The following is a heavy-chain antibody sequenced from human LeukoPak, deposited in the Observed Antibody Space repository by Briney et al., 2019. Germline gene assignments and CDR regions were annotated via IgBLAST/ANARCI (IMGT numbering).Heavy chain of an antibody. Sequence: GGSLRLPCAASGFTFSSHSMNWVRQSPGKGLEWVSSISSGSSYIHHADSVKGRFTISRDNAKNSLYLQMNSLRAEDTAVYYCASHTSGWLVYWGQGTLVTVSS. CDR1: GFTFSSHS. V-gene: IGHV3-21*01. J-gene: IGHJ4*02. D-gene: IGHD6-19*01. CDR3: ASHTSGWLVY. CDR2: ISSGSSYI.